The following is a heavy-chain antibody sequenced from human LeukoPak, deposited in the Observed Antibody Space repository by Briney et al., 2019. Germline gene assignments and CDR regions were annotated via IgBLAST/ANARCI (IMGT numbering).Heavy chain of an antibody. V-gene: IGHV1-18*01. CDR3: ARVARSGYPDY. D-gene: IGHD5-12*01. CDR2: ISAYNGNT. J-gene: IGHJ4*02. CDR1: SCTFTSYG. Sequence: GASVKVSCKASSCTFTSYGISWVRQAPGQGLEWMGWISAYNGNTNYAQKLQGRVTMTTDTSTSTAYMELRSLRSDDTAVYYCARVARSGYPDYWGQGTLVTVSS.